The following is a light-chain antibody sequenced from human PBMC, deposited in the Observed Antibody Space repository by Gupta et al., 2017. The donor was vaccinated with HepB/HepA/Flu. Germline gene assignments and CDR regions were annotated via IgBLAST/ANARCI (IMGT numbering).Light chain of an antibody. J-gene: IGKJ5*01. V-gene: IGKV3-11*01. CDR2: DAS. CDR1: QSVSSY. CDR3: QQRSNWPPD. Sequence: EIVLTQSPATLSLSPGERATLSCRASQSVSSYLAWYQQKPGQAPRLLIYDASNRATGIPARCSGSGSGTDFTLTISSLEPEDFAVYYCQQRSNWPPDFGQGTRLEIK.